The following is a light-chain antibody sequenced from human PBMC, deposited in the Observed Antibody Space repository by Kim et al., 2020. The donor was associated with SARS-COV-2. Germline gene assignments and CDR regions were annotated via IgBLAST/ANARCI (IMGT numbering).Light chain of an antibody. J-gene: IGKJ2*01. V-gene: IGKV1-39*01. CDR3: EQSCSIPPQYA. CDR1: QSISNY. Sequence: DIQMTQSPSSLSASVGDRVTITCRASQSISNYLNWYQQKPGKAPIVLIYAASTLQSGVPSRFSGSGSGTDFTLTISSLQPEDFATYFCEQSCSIPPQYAFGEGTKLGI. CDR2: AAS.